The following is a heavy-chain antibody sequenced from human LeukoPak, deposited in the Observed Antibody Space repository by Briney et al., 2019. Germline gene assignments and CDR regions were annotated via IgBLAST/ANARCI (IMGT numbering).Heavy chain of an antibody. V-gene: IGHV1-46*01. Sequence: ASVKVSCKASGYTFTSNYIHWVRQAPGQGLEWMGMIYPRDGSTSYAQKFQGRVTVTRDTSTSTVHMELSGLRSEDTAVYYCARDQEGFDDWGQGTLVTVSS. CDR3: ARDQEGFDD. J-gene: IGHJ4*02. CDR2: IYPRDGST. CDR1: GYTFTSNY.